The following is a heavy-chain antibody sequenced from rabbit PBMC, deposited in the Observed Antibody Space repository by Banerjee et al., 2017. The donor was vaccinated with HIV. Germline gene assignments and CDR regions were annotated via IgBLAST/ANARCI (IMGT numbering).Heavy chain of an antibody. CDR3: ARRDSGYGMDL. V-gene: IGHV1S40*01. CDR2: IYAGSSGST. Sequence: QSLEESGGDLVKPGASLTLTCTASGFSFSSSYYMCWVRQAPGKGLEWIACIYAGSSGSTYYASWAKGRFTISKTSSTTVTLQMTSLTAADTATYFCARRDSGYGMDLWGPGTLVTVS. J-gene: IGHJ6*01. CDR1: GFSFSSSYY.